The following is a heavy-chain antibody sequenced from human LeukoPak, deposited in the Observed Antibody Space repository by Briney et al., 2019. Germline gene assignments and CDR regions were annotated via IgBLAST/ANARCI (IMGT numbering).Heavy chain of an antibody. Sequence: GASVKVSCKAAGGTFSSYAISWGRQPPGQGLEWMGGIIPILGIANYAQKFQGRVTITADKSTSTAYMELSSMRSEDTAVYYCARDKGDDDYERFDYGGQGTLVTVSS. CDR3: ARDKGDDDYERFDY. D-gene: IGHD4-17*01. CDR1: GGTFSSYA. J-gene: IGHJ4*02. CDR2: IIPILGIA. V-gene: IGHV1-69*10.